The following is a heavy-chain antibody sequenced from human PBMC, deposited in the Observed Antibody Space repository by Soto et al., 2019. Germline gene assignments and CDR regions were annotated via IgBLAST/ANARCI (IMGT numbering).Heavy chain of an antibody. V-gene: IGHV4-59*01. CDR2: IYYSGTT. D-gene: IGHD6-19*01. Sequence: SETLSLTCTVSGGSIINYYWNWIRQSPGKGLEWIGSIYYSGTTTYTPSLKSRVTISVDTSKNQFSLNLTSVTAADTAVDYCAKVAGYVGLDPWGQGSLVTLAS. CDR1: GGSIINYY. J-gene: IGHJ5*02. CDR3: AKVAGYVGLDP.